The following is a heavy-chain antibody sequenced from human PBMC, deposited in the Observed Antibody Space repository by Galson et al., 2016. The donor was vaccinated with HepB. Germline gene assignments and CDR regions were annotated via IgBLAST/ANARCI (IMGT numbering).Heavy chain of an antibody. CDR3: AKPPFSECFPWFDL. Sequence: SLRLSCAASGFTFSSYAMTWVRQAPGKGLEWVSAISGSGDNTYYGDSVTGRFTISRDNSNNTLYLQVTSLRADDTAVYFCAKPPFSECFPWFDLWGQGSLVTVSS. CDR1: GFTFSSYA. CDR2: ISGSGDNT. D-gene: IGHD3-16*01. J-gene: IGHJ5*01. V-gene: IGHV3-23*01.